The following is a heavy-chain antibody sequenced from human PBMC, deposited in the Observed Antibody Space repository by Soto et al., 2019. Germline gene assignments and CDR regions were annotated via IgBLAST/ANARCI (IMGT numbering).Heavy chain of an antibody. Sequence: SETLSLTCAVPGGSISSSNWWSWVRQPPGKGLEWIGEIYHSGSTNYNPSLKSRVTISVDKSKNQFSLKLSSVTAADTAVYYCARRYLGTTVTISNWFDPWGQGTLVTVSS. D-gene: IGHD4-17*01. CDR3: ARRYLGTTVTISNWFDP. V-gene: IGHV4-4*02. CDR1: GGSISSSNW. CDR2: IYHSGST. J-gene: IGHJ5*02.